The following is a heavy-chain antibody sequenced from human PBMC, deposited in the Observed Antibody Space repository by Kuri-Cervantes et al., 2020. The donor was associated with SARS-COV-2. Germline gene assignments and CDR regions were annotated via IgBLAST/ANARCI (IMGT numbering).Heavy chain of an antibody. D-gene: IGHD3-3*01. CDR3: ARDHFYYDFWSGYSPNPSRHYYYYMDV. CDR2: ISYDGSNK. V-gene: IGHV3-30*03. CDR1: GFTFSSYG. J-gene: IGHJ6*03. Sequence: GGSLRLSCAASGFTFSSYGMHWVRQAPGKGLEWVAVISYDGSNKYYADSVKGRFTISRDNSKNTLYLQMNSLRAEDTAVYYCARDHFYYDFWSGYSPNPSRHYYYYMDVWGKGTTVTVSS.